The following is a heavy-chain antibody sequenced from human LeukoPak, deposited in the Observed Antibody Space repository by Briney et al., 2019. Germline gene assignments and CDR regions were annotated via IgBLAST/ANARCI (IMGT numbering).Heavy chain of an antibody. V-gene: IGHV4-39*07. J-gene: IGHJ6*02. CDR3: ARRVATDGMDV. Sequence: PSETLSLTCTVSGGSISSSSYYWGWIRQPPGKGLEWIGSIYYSGSTYHNPSLKSRVTISVDTSKNQFSLKLSSVTAADTAVYYCARRVATDGMDVWGQGTTVTVSS. D-gene: IGHD5-12*01. CDR1: GGSISSSSYY. CDR2: IYYSGST.